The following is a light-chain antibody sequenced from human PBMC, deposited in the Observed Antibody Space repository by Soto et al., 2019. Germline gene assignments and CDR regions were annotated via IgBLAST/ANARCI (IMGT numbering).Light chain of an antibody. CDR2: DAS. Sequence: EIVLTQSPATLSLSPGERATLSCRASQSVSSFLAWYQQKPGQAPRLIMYDASNRAPGIPARFSGSGSGTDFTLTINTLEPEDFAVYYCQQRANWPLTFGGGSRVE. CDR1: QSVSSF. V-gene: IGKV3-11*01. J-gene: IGKJ4*01. CDR3: QQRANWPLT.